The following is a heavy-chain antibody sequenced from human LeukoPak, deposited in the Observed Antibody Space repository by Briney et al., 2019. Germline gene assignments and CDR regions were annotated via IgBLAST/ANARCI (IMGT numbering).Heavy chain of an antibody. CDR2: IYPSGST. V-gene: IGHV4-38-2*02. D-gene: IGHD6-13*01. CDR1: GYSISNGYY. J-gene: IGHJ5*02. Sequence: SETLSLTCTVSGYSISNGYYWGWLRQPPGTGLEWIGSIYPSGSTFYNPSLKSRVTISVDTSKHQFSLRLSSVTAADTAVYYCARSYASSWYWNWFDPWGQGTLVTVSS. CDR3: ARSYASSWYWNWFDP.